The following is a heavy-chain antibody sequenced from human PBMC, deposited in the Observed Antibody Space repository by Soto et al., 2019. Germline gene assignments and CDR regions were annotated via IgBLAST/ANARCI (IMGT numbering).Heavy chain of an antibody. CDR3: ARESQWLAHDAFDI. CDR1: GYTFTSYG. V-gene: IGHV1-18*01. D-gene: IGHD6-19*01. J-gene: IGHJ3*02. Sequence: GASVKVSCKASGYTFTSYGISWVRQAPGQGLEWMGWISAYNGNPNYAQKLQGRVTMTTDTSTSTAYMELRGLRSDDTAVYYCARESQWLAHDAFDIWGQGTMVTVSS. CDR2: ISAYNGNP.